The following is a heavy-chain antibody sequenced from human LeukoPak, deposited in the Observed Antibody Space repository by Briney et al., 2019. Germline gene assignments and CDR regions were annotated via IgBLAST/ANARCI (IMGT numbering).Heavy chain of an antibody. CDR2: ISYDGSKR. CDR3: AKPYGGLYYFYGVDV. J-gene: IGHJ6*02. V-gene: IGHV3-30*18. D-gene: IGHD4-23*01. CDR1: EFTFRSYA. Sequence: GGSLRLSCAASEFTFRSYAMHWVRQAPGKGLEWVAVISYDGSKRYYADSVKGQSTISRDNSKNTLYLQMNSLRTEDTAVYYCAKPYGGLYYFYGVDVWGQGTTVTVSS.